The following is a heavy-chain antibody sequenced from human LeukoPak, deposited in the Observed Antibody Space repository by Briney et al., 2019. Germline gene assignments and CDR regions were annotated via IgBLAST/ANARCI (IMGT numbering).Heavy chain of an antibody. CDR3: ARAYEFSNWFDP. CDR1: GGSISSSNW. J-gene: IGHJ5*02. V-gene: IGHV4-4*02. D-gene: IGHD3/OR15-3a*01. CDR2: IYYSGST. Sequence: PSETLSLTCAVSGGSISSSNWWSWVRQPPGKGLEWIGYIYYSGSTNYNPSLKSRVTISVDTSKNQFSLKLSSVTAADTAVYYCARAYEFSNWFDPWGQGTLVTVSS.